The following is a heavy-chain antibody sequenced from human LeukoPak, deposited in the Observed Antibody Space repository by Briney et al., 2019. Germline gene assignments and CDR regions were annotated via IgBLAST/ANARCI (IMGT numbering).Heavy chain of an antibody. D-gene: IGHD6-6*01. V-gene: IGHV4-34*01. CDR1: GGSFSGYY. J-gene: IGHJ6*03. CDR2: INHSGST. Sequence: SETLSLTCAVYGGSFSGYYWSWIRQPPGKGLEGIGEINHSGSTNYNPSLKSRVTISVDTSKNQFSLKLSSVTAADTAVYYCARAARPLYYYYYYMDVWGKGTTVTVSS. CDR3: ARAARPLYYYYYYMDV.